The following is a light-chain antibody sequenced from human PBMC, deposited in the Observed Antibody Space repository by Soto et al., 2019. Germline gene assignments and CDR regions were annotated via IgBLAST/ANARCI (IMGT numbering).Light chain of an antibody. CDR1: RSNIGSDT. CDR3: ASWDASLNGWV. J-gene: IGLJ3*02. Sequence: QSVLTQPPSASGTPGQRVTISCSGSRSNIGSDTVNWYQQLPGTAPKLLIHRSNQRPSGVPGRFSGSKSGTSASLAISGLQTEDEADYHCASWDASLNGWVFGGGTKLTVL. CDR2: RSN. V-gene: IGLV1-44*01.